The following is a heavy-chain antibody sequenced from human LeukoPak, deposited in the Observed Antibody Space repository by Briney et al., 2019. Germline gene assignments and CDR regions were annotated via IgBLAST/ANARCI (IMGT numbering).Heavy chain of an antibody. CDR1: GFSFSTYW. J-gene: IGHJ4*02. CDR3: ASEATGDALDY. CDR2: IKEDGSDK. D-gene: IGHD7-27*01. V-gene: IGHV3-7*04. Sequence: GGSLRLSCAASGFSFSTYWMTWVRQAPGKGLEWVANIKEDGSDKYYLDSVKGRFTISRDNAKKSLYPQMTSLRVEDTAVYYCASEATGDALDYWGQGTLVTVSS.